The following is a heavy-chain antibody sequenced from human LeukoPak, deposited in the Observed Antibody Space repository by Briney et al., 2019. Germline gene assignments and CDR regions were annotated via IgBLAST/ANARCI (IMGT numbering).Heavy chain of an antibody. CDR3: ASPYYDSSGYDY. CDR2: ISSSGGTI. Sequence: GGSLRLSCAASGFTFSSYEMNWVRQAPGKGLEWVSYISSSGGTIYYADSVKGRFTISRDNAKNSLYLQMNSLRAEDTAVYYCASPYYDSSGYDYWGQGTLVTVSS. D-gene: IGHD3-22*01. V-gene: IGHV3-48*03. CDR1: GFTFSSYE. J-gene: IGHJ4*02.